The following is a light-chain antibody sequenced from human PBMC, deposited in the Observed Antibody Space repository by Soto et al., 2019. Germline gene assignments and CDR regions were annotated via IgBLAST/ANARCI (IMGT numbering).Light chain of an antibody. CDR1: SSNIGSNT. Sequence: QSVLTQPTSASGTPGQRVTISCSGSSSNIGSNTVNWYQQLPGTAPKLIIYSNNQRPSGVPDRFSGSKSGTSASLAISGLQSEDEADYYCAAWDDSLNGLVVFGGGTKVTVL. CDR2: SNN. V-gene: IGLV1-44*01. CDR3: AAWDDSLNGLVV. J-gene: IGLJ2*01.